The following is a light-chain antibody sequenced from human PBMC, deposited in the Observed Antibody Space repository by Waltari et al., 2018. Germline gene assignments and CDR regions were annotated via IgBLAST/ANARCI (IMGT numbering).Light chain of an antibody. V-gene: IGKV1-39*01. J-gene: IGKJ1*01. Sequence: DIQMTQSPSSLSASVGDRVTITCRASQSISSYLNWYQQKPGKAPKRLIYVASSLESGVPSRFSGSGSGTDFTLTISSLQSEDFAVYYCQQYRNWPPWTFGQGTKVEIK. CDR3: QQYRNWPPWT. CDR1: QSISSY. CDR2: VAS.